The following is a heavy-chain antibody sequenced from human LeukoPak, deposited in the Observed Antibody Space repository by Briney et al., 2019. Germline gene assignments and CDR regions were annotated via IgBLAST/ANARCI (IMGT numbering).Heavy chain of an antibody. J-gene: IGHJ5*02. CDR1: GASISGGGFF. Sequence: SETLSLTCTVSGASISGGGFFWSWIRQPPGKDLEWIGHIHYSGSTHYRPSLKSRVTISVDTSKNQFSLRLSSVTAADTAVYFCARGGYVAGWFDPWGQGTLVIVSS. CDR2: IHYSGST. CDR3: ARGGYVAGWFDP. D-gene: IGHD1-1*01. V-gene: IGHV4-31*03.